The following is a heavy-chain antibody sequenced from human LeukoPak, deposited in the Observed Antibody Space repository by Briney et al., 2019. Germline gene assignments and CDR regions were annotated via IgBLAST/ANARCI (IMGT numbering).Heavy chain of an antibody. CDR1: GDSFSSNSAA. CDR3: AGAYGTYLHFDY. CDR2: TYYRSKWYN. V-gene: IGHV6-1*01. Sequence: SQTLSLTCAISGDSFSSNSAAWNWIRQSPSRGLEWLGRTYYRSKWYNGYAVSVKSRLSITPDTSKNHFSLQLNFVTPEDTATYYCAGAYGTYLHFDYWGQGSLVTVSS. D-gene: IGHD4-17*01. J-gene: IGHJ4*02.